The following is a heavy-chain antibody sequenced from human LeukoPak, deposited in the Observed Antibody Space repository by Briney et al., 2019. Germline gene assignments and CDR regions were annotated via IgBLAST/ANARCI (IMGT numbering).Heavy chain of an antibody. D-gene: IGHD1-26*01. Sequence: GGSLRLSCAASGFTFSSYGMHWVRQAPGKGLEWVAVISYDGSNKYYADPVKGRFTISRDNSKNTLYLQMNSLRAEDTAVYYCAKGALGMGATFFFDYWGQGTLVTVSS. CDR1: GFTFSSYG. V-gene: IGHV3-30*18. CDR3: AKGALGMGATFFFDY. J-gene: IGHJ4*02. CDR2: ISYDGSNK.